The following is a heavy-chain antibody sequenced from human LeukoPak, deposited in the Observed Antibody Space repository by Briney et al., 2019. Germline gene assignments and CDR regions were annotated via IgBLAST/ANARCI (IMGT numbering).Heavy chain of an antibody. CDR2: ISGSGGST. Sequence: QPGGSLRLSCAASGFTFSSYAMSWVRQAPGKGLEWVSAISGSGGSTYYADSVKGRFTISRDNSKNTLYLQMDSLRAEDTAVYYCAKDTAMVLSFDYWGQGTLVTVSS. D-gene: IGHD5-18*01. CDR3: AKDTAMVLSFDY. CDR1: GFTFSSYA. J-gene: IGHJ4*02. V-gene: IGHV3-23*01.